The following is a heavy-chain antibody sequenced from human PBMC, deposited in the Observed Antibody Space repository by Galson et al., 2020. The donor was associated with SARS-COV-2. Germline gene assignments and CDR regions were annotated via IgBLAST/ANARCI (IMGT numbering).Heavy chain of an antibody. J-gene: IGHJ4*02. CDR1: GLPLSNTRMG. V-gene: IGHV2-26*01. CDR2: IFSNDEK. CDR3: ARIIAPWDLGYFDY. D-gene: IGHD7-27*01. Sequence: SGPTLVKPTENIKLTCTVPGLPLSNTRMGVRWIRQPTGKALEWLAHIFSNDEKSYSTSLKSRLTISKDTSKSQVVLTMTNMDPVDTATYYCARIIAPWDLGYFDYWGQGTLVTVSS.